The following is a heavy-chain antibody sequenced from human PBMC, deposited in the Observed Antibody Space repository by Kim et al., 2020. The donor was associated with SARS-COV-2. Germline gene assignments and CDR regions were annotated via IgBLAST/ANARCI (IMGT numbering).Heavy chain of an antibody. CDR3: ARGNRFWTLNMDV. Sequence: SVKVSCKASGGTFSSYAISWVRQAPGQGLEWMGRIIPILGIANYAQKFQGRVTITADKSTSTAYMELSSLRSEDTAVYYCARGNRFWTLNMDVWGKGTTVTVSS. J-gene: IGHJ6*03. CDR1: GGTFSSYA. CDR2: IIPILGIA. D-gene: IGHD3-3*01. V-gene: IGHV1-69*04.